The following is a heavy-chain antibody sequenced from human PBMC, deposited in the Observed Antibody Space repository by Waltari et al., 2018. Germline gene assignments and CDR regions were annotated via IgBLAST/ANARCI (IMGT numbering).Heavy chain of an antibody. D-gene: IGHD5-18*01. J-gene: IGHJ4*02. CDR3: AKDREGYSYGLDN. Sequence: QVQLVESGGGVVQPGRSLSPSCAASGFTFSSYGMHWVRQAPGKGLEWVAVIWYDGSNKYYADSVKGRFTISRDNSKNTLYLQMNSLRAEDTAVYYCAKDREGYSYGLDNWGQGTLVTVSS. CDR1: GFTFSSYG. V-gene: IGHV3-33*06. CDR2: IWYDGSNK.